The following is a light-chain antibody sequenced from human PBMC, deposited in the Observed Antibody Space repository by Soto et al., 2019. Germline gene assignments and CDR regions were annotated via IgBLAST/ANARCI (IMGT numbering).Light chain of an antibody. J-gene: IGKJ2*01. CDR2: AAS. CDR3: QQFKSYPYT. CDR1: QAISDS. V-gene: IGKV1-9*01. Sequence: IQLTQSPASLSASVGDRVTITCRASQAISDSLVWYQQNPGQAPKLLIYAASTLQSGVPSRFSGSGSGTDFTLTISSLHPADFATYYCQQFKSYPYTFGQGTKLEI.